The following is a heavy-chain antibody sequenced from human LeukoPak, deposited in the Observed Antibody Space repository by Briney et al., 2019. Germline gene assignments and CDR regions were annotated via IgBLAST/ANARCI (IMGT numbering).Heavy chain of an antibody. CDR1: GFTFDDYG. Sequence: GGSLRLSCAASGFTFDDYGMSWVRQAPGKGLEWVSDINWNGDSTGYADSVKGRFTISRDNAKNSLYLQMNSLRAEDTAVYYCARSHTVVTPYYFDYWGQGTLVTVSS. CDR2: INWNGDST. CDR3: ARSHTVVTPYYFDY. J-gene: IGHJ4*02. D-gene: IGHD4-23*01. V-gene: IGHV3-20*04.